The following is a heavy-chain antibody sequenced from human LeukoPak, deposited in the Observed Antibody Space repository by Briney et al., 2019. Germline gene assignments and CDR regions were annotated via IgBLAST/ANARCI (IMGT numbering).Heavy chain of an antibody. J-gene: IGHJ6*02. CDR2: IKSKTDGGTT. CDR3: ARDQDYGDQHYYYYGMDV. CDR1: GFTVTNNY. Sequence: GGSLRLSCAASGFTVTNNYMSWVRQAPGKGLEWVGRIKSKTDGGTTDYAAPVKGRFTISRDDSKNTLYLQMNSLRAEDTAVYYCARDQDYGDQHYYYYGMDVWGQGTTVTVSS. V-gene: IGHV3-15*01. D-gene: IGHD4-17*01.